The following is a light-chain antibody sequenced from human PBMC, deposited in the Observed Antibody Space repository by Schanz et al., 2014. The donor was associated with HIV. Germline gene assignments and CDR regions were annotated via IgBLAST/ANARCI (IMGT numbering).Light chain of an antibody. V-gene: IGLV2-8*01. CDR3: SSYTSSSTLGV. CDR1: SSDVGGYNY. J-gene: IGLJ1*01. CDR2: DVN. Sequence: QSALTQPPSASGSPGQSVTISCTGTSSDVGGYNYVSWYQQHPGKAPKLMIYDVNKRPSGVPDRFSASKSGNTASLTISGLQAEDEADYYCSSYTSSSTLGVFGTGTKLTVL.